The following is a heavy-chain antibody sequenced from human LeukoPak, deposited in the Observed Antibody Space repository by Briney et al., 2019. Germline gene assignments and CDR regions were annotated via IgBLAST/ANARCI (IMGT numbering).Heavy chain of an antibody. Sequence: GGSLRLSCTASGFKFDDYGMSWVRQAPGKGVEWVSGINWNGGSTGYADSVKGRFTISRDNAKNSLYLQMNSLRAEDTAVYYCARAYSGYDLDYWGQGTLVTVSS. J-gene: IGHJ4*02. CDR1: GFKFDDYG. V-gene: IGHV3-20*04. CDR3: ARAYSGYDLDY. CDR2: INWNGGST. D-gene: IGHD5-12*01.